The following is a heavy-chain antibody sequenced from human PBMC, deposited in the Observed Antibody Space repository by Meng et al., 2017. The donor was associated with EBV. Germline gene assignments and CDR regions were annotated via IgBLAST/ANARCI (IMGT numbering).Heavy chain of an antibody. CDR1: CDSISSFYY. CDR2: VHYTGST. D-gene: IGHD6-19*01. CDR3: ARPFPSWQSPRLDPFGA. Sequence: LQLRESGTGQVKPSEXPPRTCTVSCDSISSFYYWGWIRQPPGRGLEWIGSVHYTGSTYYSPSLKSRVTVSVDTSKNQFSLRLTSVTAADTAVYYCARPFPSWQSPRLDPFGAWGQGTLVTVSS. J-gene: IGHJ5*02. V-gene: IGHV4-39*01.